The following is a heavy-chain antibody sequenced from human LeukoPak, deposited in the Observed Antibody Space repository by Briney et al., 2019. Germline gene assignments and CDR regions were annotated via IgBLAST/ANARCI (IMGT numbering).Heavy chain of an antibody. D-gene: IGHD3-10*01. V-gene: IGHV4-59*01. CDR3: ARSYYYGSGSYPGLFDY. CDR2: IYYSGTT. Sequence: SETLSLTCTVSGGSISSYYWSWIRQPPGKGLEWIGYIYYSGTTNYNPSLKSRVTISLDTSKNQFSLKLSSVTAADTAVCYCARSYYYGSGSYPGLFDYWGQGALVTVSS. CDR1: GGSISSYY. J-gene: IGHJ4*02.